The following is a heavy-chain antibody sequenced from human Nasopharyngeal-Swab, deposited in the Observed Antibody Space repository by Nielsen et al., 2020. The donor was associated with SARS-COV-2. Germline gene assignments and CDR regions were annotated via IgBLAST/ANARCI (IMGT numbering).Heavy chain of an antibody. Sequence: SVPVSCKASGGTFSSYAISWVRQAPGQGFEWMGGIIPIFGTANYAQKFQGRVTITADKSTSTAYMELSSLRSEDTAVYYCASTPNYYDSSGYYFDYWGQGTLVTVSS. D-gene: IGHD3-22*01. J-gene: IGHJ4*02. CDR1: GGTFSSYA. CDR3: ASTPNYYDSSGYYFDY. CDR2: IIPIFGTA. V-gene: IGHV1-69*06.